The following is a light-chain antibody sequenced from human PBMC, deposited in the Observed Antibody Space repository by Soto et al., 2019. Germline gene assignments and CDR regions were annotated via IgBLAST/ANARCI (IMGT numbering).Light chain of an antibody. CDR2: GAS. CDR3: QQYGSSPIT. J-gene: IGKJ5*01. CDR1: QSVSSSY. V-gene: IGKV3-20*01. Sequence: EIVLTQSPGTLSLSPGERATLSCRASQSVSSSYLAWYQQKPGQAPRLLIYGASSRATGIPDRFSGSGSGTDFTLTSSRLEHEDSAVYYCQQYGSSPITFGQGTRLEIK.